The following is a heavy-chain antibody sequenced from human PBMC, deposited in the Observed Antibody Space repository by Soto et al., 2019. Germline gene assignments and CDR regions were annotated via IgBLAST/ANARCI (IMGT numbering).Heavy chain of an antibody. CDR2: ISAYNGNT. CDR1: GYTFTSYG. V-gene: IGHV1-18*01. Sequence: ASVKVSCKASGYTFTSYGISWVRQAPGQGLEWMGWISAYNGNTNYAQKLQGRVTITADESTSTAYMELSSLRSEDTAVYYCASPSSSWYYFDYWGQGTLVTVSS. CDR3: ASPSSSWYYFDY. D-gene: IGHD6-13*01. J-gene: IGHJ4*02.